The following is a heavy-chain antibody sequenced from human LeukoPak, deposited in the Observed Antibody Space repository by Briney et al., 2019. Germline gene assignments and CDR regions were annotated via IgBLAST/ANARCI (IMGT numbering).Heavy chain of an antibody. V-gene: IGHV4-59*08. Sequence: PSETLSLTCTVSGGSISSYYWSWLRQPPGKGLEWIGYIYYSGSTNYNPSLKSRVTISVDTSKNQFSLKLSSVTAADTAVYCCARLESKAAAGPAFDIWGQGTMVTVSS. D-gene: IGHD6-13*01. CDR3: ARLESKAAAGPAFDI. J-gene: IGHJ3*02. CDR1: GGSISSYY. CDR2: IYYSGST.